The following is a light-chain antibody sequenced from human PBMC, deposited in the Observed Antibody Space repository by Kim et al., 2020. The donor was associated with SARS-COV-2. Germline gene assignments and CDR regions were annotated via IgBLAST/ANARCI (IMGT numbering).Light chain of an antibody. J-gene: IGKJ4*01. Sequence: LDESVGDRVTITCRASQSISSWLAWYQQKPGKAPKLLIYDASSLESGVPSRFSGSGSGTEFTLTISSLQPDDFATYYCQQYNSYSFGGGTKVEIK. CDR1: QSISSW. CDR2: DAS. V-gene: IGKV1-5*01. CDR3: QQYNSYS.